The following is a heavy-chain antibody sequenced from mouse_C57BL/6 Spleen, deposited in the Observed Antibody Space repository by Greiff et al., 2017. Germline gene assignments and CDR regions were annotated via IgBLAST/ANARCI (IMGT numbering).Heavy chain of an antibody. D-gene: IGHD2-4*01. CDR2: ISYDGSN. J-gene: IGHJ3*01. Sequence: ESGPGLVKPSQSLSLTCSVTGYSITSGYYWNWIRQFPGNKLEWMGYISYDGSNNYNPSLKNRISISRDQSKNQFFLKLNSVTTEDTATYYCARIYYDYDGFAYWGQGTLVTVSA. V-gene: IGHV3-6*01. CDR1: GYSITSGYY. CDR3: ARIYYDYDGFAY.